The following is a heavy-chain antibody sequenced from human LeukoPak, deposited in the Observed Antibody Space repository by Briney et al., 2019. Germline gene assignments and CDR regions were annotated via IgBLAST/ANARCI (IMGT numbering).Heavy chain of an antibody. CDR1: GYTFSTYG. J-gene: IGHJ5*02. V-gene: IGHV1-69*04. D-gene: IGHD6-19*01. CDR2: IIPILGIA. CDR3: ARESSSGPQSYP. Sequence: GASVKVSCKASGYTFSTYGVSWVRQAPGQGLEWMGRIIPILGIANYAQKFQGRVTITADKSTSTAYMELSSLRSEDTAVYYCARESSSGPQSYPWGQGTLVTVSS.